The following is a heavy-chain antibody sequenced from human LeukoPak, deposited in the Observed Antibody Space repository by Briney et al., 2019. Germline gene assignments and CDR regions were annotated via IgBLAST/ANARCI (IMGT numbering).Heavy chain of an antibody. V-gene: IGHV3-21*01. J-gene: IGHJ4*02. D-gene: IGHD3-22*01. Sequence: GGSLRLSCAASGFTFSSYMMNWVRQAPGKGLEWVSSISTSSSYIYYADSVKGRFTISRDNARNSVYLQMNSLRDDDTAVYYCARDDGSYYDSRGVDYWGQGTLVTVSS. CDR3: ARDDGSYYDSRGVDY. CDR1: GFTFSSYM. CDR2: ISTSSSYI.